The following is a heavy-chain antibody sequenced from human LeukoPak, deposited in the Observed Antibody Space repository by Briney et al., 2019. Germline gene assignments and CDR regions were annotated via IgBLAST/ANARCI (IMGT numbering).Heavy chain of an antibody. CDR3: ARDLVVAAAGIWEGTFDY. CDR2: ISGSSGII. Sequence: GGSLRLSCAASGFTFNTYTMNWVRQAPGKGLEWVSYISGSSGIIDYADSVRGRFTISRDNAKNSLYLQMNSLRAEDTAVYYCARDLVVAAAGIWEGTFDYWGQGTLVTVSS. V-gene: IGHV3-48*01. CDR1: GFTFNTYT. J-gene: IGHJ4*02. D-gene: IGHD6-13*01.